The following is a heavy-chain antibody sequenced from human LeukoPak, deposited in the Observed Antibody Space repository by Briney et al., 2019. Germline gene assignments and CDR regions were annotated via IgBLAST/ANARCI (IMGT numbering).Heavy chain of an antibody. CDR1: GFTVSSNY. V-gene: IGHV3-53*01. D-gene: IGHD5-18*01. CDR2: IYSGGST. Sequence: PGGSLRLSCAASGFTVSSNYMSWVRQAPGKGLEWVSVIYSGGSTYYADSVKGRFTISRDNSRNTLYLQMNNLRAEDTAMYYCARDRSRGYSYTWGQGTLVTVS. J-gene: IGHJ5*02. CDR3: ARDRSRGYSYT.